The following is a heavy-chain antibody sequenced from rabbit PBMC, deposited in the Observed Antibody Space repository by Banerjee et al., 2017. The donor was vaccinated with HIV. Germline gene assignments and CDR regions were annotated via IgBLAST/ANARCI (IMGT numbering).Heavy chain of an antibody. CDR3: ARDLAGVIGWNFGL. CDR2: IGIGSGST. V-gene: IGHV1S45*01. D-gene: IGHD4-1*01. CDR1: GSDISSNA. Sequence: QEQLVESGGGLVQPEGSLTLTCKASGSDISSNAMCWVRQAPGKGLEWIGCIGIGSGSTYYASWAKGRFTISKTSSTTVTLQMTSLTAADTATYFCARDLAGVIGWNFGLWGPGTLGTV. J-gene: IGHJ4*01.